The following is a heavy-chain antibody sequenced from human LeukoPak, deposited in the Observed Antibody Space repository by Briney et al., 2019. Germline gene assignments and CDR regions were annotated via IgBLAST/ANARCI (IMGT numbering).Heavy chain of an antibody. D-gene: IGHD3-3*01. J-gene: IGHJ6*02. Sequence: ASVKVSCKASGYTFTGYYMHWVRQAPGQGLEWMGWISAYNGNTNYAQKLQGRVTMTTDTSTSTAYMELRSLRSDDTAVYYCAREASGVVITYYYYGMDVWGQGTTVTVSS. CDR3: AREASGVVITYYYYGMDV. CDR2: ISAYNGNT. CDR1: GYTFTGYY. V-gene: IGHV1-18*04.